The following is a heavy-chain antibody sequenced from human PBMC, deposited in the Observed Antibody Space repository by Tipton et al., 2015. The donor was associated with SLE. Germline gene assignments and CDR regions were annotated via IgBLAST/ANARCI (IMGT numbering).Heavy chain of an antibody. CDR1: GFTFSSYA. D-gene: IGHD1-7*01. CDR3: ARDFTGPKDY. Sequence: SLRLSCAASGFTFSSYAMHWVRQAPGKGLEWVAVISYDGSNKYYADSVKDRFTISRENAENTLYLQMNSLRAEDTAVYYCARDFTGPKDYWGQGTLVTVSS. CDR2: ISYDGSNK. J-gene: IGHJ4*02. V-gene: IGHV3-30*04.